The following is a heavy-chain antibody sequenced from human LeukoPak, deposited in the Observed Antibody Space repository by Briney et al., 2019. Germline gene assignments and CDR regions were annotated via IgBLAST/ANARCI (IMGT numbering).Heavy chain of an antibody. CDR3: AKEGGSGWALDY. D-gene: IGHD6-19*01. CDR1: GFTFSSYG. V-gene: IGHV3-30*18. J-gene: IGHJ4*02. Sequence: PGGSLRLSCAASGFTFSSYGMHWVRQAPGKGLEWVAVISYDGSNKYYADSVKGRFTISRDNSKNTLYLQMNSLRAEDTPVYYCAKEGGSGWALDYWGQGTLVTVSS. CDR2: ISYDGSNK.